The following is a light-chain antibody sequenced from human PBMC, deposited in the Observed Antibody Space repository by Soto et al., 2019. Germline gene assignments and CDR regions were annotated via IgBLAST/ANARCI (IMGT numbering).Light chain of an antibody. CDR2: AAS. CDR3: QQYDSYFRYT. J-gene: IGKJ2*01. CDR1: QNVSSN. Sequence: EVVMTQSPATLSVSPGERVTLSCRASQNVSSNLAWFQQKPGQAPRLLIYAASTRATGLPARFSGSASGPDFTLPISSLQSEDCANYFRQQYDSYFRYTLGQGTKLDIK. V-gene: IGKV3-15*01.